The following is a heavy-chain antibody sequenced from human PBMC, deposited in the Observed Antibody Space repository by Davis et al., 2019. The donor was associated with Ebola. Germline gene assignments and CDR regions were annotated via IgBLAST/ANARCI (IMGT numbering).Heavy chain of an antibody. V-gene: IGHV4-31*03. D-gene: IGHD3-22*01. CDR3: ARDPPYDQGYDY. CDR2: IYYSGST. J-gene: IGHJ4*02. CDR1: GGSINSGGYF. Sequence: MPSETLSLTCTVSGGSINSGGYFWSWIRQHPGKGLEWIGYIYYSGSTYYNPSLKSRVTISVDTSKNQFSLQLTSVTPEDTAVYYCARDPPYDQGYDYWGQGTLVTVSS.